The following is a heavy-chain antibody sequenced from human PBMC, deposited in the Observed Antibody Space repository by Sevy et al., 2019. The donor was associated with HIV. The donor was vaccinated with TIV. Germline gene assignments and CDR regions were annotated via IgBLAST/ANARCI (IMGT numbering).Heavy chain of an antibody. CDR1: GFTFNSYD. CDR2: ISHSDGST. Sequence: GGSLRLSCAASGFTFNSYDMSWVRRAPGKGLEWVSTISHSDGSTYYADSVKGRFTISRDNSKNTLYLQMNSLRDEDTAVYYCAKEGYFYYVDVWGKGTTVTVSS. CDR3: AKEGYFYYVDV. V-gene: IGHV3-23*01. J-gene: IGHJ6*03.